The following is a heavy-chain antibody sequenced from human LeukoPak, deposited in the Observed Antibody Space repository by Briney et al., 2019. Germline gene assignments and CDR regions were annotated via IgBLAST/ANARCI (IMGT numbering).Heavy chain of an antibody. V-gene: IGHV1-18*01. CDR3: ARDLCSGGDCYDAFDI. J-gene: IGHJ3*02. CDR1: GYTFTSYG. Sequence: ASVKVSCKASGYTFTSYGISWVRQAPGQGLEWMGWISAYNGNTNYAQKLQGRVTMTTDTSTSTAYMELRSLRSDDTAVYYCARDLCSGGDCYDAFDIWGQGTMVTVSS. CDR2: ISAYNGNT. D-gene: IGHD2-21*02.